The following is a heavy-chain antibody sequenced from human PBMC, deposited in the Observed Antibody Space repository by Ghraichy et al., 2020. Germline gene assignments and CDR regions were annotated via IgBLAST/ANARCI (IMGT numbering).Heavy chain of an antibody. CDR2: INHSGST. D-gene: IGHD6-13*01. J-gene: IGHJ4*02. Sequence: SETLSLTCAVYGGSFSGYYWSWIRQPPGKGLEWIGEINHSGSTNYNPSLKSRVTISVDTSKNQFSLKLSSVTAADTAVYYCARGRFWGYSRWSHFDYWGQGTLVTVSS. V-gene: IGHV4-34*01. CDR3: ARGRFWGYSRWSHFDY. CDR1: GGSFSGYY.